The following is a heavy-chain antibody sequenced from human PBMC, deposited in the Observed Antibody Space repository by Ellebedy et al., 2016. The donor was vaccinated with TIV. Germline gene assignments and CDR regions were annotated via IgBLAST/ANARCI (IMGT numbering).Heavy chain of an antibody. CDR1: GFTFSSYA. J-gene: IGHJ4*02. CDR3: AKEDHYYGSGSPTRY. Sequence: GGSLRLSXAASGFTFSSYAMSWVRQAPGKGLEWVSAISGSGGSTYYADSVKGRFTIFRDNSKNTLYLQMNSLRAEDTAVYYCAKEDHYYGSGSPTRYWGQGTLVTVSS. V-gene: IGHV3-23*01. CDR2: ISGSGGST. D-gene: IGHD3-10*01.